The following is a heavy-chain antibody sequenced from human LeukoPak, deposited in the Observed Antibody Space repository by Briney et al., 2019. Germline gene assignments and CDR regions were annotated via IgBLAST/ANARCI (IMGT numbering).Heavy chain of an antibody. V-gene: IGHV3-7*01. Sequence: PGGSLRLSCAASGFIFSTYWMSWVRQAPGKGLEWVANIKQDGSEKYYVDSVKGRFTISRDNAKNSLYLQMISLRAEDTAVYYCAREGYYKVDYWGQGTLVTASS. J-gene: IGHJ4*02. CDR3: AREGYYKVDY. CDR2: IKQDGSEK. D-gene: IGHD2-8*01. CDR1: GFIFSTYW.